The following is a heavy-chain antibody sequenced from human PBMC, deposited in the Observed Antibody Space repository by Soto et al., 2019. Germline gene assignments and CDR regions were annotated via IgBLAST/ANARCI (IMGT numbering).Heavy chain of an antibody. J-gene: IGHJ4*02. CDR2: INPSDSYT. CDR3: ARLGYCTGTSCYTFDS. Sequence: PGESLKISCQVSGYSFTSYRIGWVRQRPGKGLEWMGRINPSDSYTTYSPSFQGHVTISTDKSFSTAYLQWSGLKASDTAMYYCARLGYCTGTSCYTFDSWGQGTLVSVSS. V-gene: IGHV5-10-1*01. CDR1: GYSFTSYR. D-gene: IGHD2-2*02.